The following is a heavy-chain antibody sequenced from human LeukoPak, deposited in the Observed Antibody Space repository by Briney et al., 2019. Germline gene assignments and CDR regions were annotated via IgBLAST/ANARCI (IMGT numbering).Heavy chain of an antibody. CDR3: AKDLWQLLPGGMDV. V-gene: IGHV3-30*18. Sequence: GGSLRLSCAASGFTFSSYGMHWVRQAPGKGLEWVAVISYDGSNKYYADSVNGRFTISRDNSKNTLYLQMNSLRAEDTAVYYCAKDLWQLLPGGMDVWGQGTTVTVSS. J-gene: IGHJ6*02. CDR2: ISYDGSNK. D-gene: IGHD2-15*01. CDR1: GFTFSSYG.